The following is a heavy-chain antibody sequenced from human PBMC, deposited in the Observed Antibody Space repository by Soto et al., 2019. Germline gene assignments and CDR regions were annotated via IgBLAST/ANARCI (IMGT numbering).Heavy chain of an antibody. CDR2: IYYSGST. Sequence: QVQLQESGPGLVKPSQTLSLTCTVSGGSISSGDYYWSWIRQPPGKGLEWIGYIYYSGSTYYNPSLKSRVTRSVDTSKNQFSLKLSSVTAADTAVYYCAREETNFGGSRGFDPWGQGTLVTVFS. CDR1: GGSISSGDYY. CDR3: AREETNFGGSRGFDP. D-gene: IGHD2-15*01. J-gene: IGHJ5*02. V-gene: IGHV4-30-4*01.